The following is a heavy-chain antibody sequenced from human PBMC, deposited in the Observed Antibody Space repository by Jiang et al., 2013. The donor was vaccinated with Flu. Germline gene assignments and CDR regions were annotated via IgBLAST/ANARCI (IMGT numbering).Heavy chain of an antibody. V-gene: IGHV3-30*02. CDR2: IRFDGSDK. J-gene: IGHJ4*02. CDR3: ATLRGSSYDTYLADF. D-gene: IGHD3-9*01. Sequence: VESGGGVVQPGGSLRPSCAASGFTFSYYAMYWVRQAPGKGLEWVASIRFDGSDKYYAESVKGRFTISRDNSRNKLYLQMNSLRVEDTSVYYCATLRGSSYDTYLADFWGQGILVTVSS. CDR1: GFTFSYYA.